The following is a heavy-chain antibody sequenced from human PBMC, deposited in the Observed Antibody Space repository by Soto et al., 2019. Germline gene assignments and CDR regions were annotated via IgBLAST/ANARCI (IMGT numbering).Heavy chain of an antibody. Sequence: SQTLSLTCTVSGGSISSYYWSWIRQPPGKGLEWIGYIYYSGSTNYNPSLKSRVTISVDTSKNQFSLKLSSVTAADTAVYYCARVGASDDPILRLGELSLVPLDYFDYWGQGTLVTVSS. CDR2: IYYSGST. D-gene: IGHD3-16*02. CDR1: GGSISSYY. CDR3: ARVGASDDPILRLGELSLVPLDYFDY. J-gene: IGHJ4*02. V-gene: IGHV4-59*01.